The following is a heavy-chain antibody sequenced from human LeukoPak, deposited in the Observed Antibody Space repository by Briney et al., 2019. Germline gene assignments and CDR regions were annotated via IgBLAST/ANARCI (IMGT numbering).Heavy chain of an antibody. CDR3: ARPRARETRDFDP. J-gene: IGHJ5*02. CDR2: INGDGSTT. D-gene: IGHD3-10*01. V-gene: IGHV3-74*01. CDR1: GFTFSSYW. Sequence: PGGSLRLSCAASGFTFSSYWMYWVRQAPGKGLVWVSHINGDGSTTSYADSVKGRFTISRDNAKSTLYLRMNSLSAEDTAVYYCARPRARETRDFDPWGQGTLVTVSS.